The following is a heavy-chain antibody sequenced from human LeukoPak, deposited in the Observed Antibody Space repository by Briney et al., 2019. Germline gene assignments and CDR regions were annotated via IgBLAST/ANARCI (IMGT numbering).Heavy chain of an antibody. CDR1: GGSFSGYY. CDR2: INHSGST. Sequence: SETLSLTCAVYGGSFSGYYWSWIRQPPGKGLEWIGEINHSGSTNYNPSLKSRVTISVDTSKNQFSLKLSSVTAADTAVYYCARRRGKKNYGDYRYNWFDPWGQGTLVTVSS. J-gene: IGHJ5*02. CDR3: ARRRGKKNYGDYRYNWFDP. D-gene: IGHD4-17*01. V-gene: IGHV4-34*01.